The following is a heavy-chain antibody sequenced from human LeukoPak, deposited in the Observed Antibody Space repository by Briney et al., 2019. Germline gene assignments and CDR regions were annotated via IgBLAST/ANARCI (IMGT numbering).Heavy chain of an antibody. CDR2: NKYDGSIA. CDR1: GFTLSGYW. Sequence: GGSLRLSCEASGFTLSGYWMHWVRQVPGKGLVWVARNKYDGSIATYADSVKGRFTISRDNGKNTLYLHMNSLRAEDTAVYYCAKSDWFSAWGQGTLVTVSS. CDR3: AKSDWFSA. V-gene: IGHV3-74*01. D-gene: IGHD3-9*01. J-gene: IGHJ5*02.